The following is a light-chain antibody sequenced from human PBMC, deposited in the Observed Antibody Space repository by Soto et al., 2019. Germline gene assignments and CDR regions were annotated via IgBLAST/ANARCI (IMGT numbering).Light chain of an antibody. V-gene: IGKV3-20*01. CDR1: HRVSSK. J-gene: IGKJ5*01. Sequence: EIVLTPSPATLSMSPGERATLSCRASHRVSSKLAWYQQKPGQAPRLLIYGASSRATGIPDRFSGSGSGTDFTLTISRLEPEDFAVYYCQQYGSSPITFGQGTRLEI. CDR2: GAS. CDR3: QQYGSSPIT.